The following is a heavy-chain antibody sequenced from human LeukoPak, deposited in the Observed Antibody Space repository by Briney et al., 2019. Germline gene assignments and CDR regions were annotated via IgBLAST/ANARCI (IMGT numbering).Heavy chain of an antibody. D-gene: IGHD2-2*01. CDR3: ARDSCSSTSCYVHFNFDY. V-gene: IGHV1-46*01. CDR1: GYTFTSYY. J-gene: IGHJ4*02. CDR2: INPSGGST. Sequence: ASVKVPCKASGYTFTSYYMHWVRQAPGQGLEWMGIINPSGGSTSYAQKFQGRVTVTRDTSTSTVYMELSSLRSEDTAVYYCARDSCSSTSCYVHFNFDYWGQGTLVTVSS.